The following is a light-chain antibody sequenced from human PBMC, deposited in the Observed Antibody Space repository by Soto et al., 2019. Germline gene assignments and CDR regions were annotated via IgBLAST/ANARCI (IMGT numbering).Light chain of an antibody. CDR1: QTISSW. V-gene: IGKV1-5*03. CDR3: QQYNSYPGA. CDR2: KAS. Sequence: DIQMTQSPFTLSGSVGDRVTITCRASQTISSWLAWYQQKPGKAPKLLIYKASTLKSGVPSSFSGSGSGTEFTLTISSLQPEDFATYYCQQYNSYPGAFGQGTKVDIK. J-gene: IGKJ1*01.